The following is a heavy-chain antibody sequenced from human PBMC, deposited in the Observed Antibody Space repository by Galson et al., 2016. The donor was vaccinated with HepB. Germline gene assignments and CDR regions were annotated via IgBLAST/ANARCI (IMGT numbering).Heavy chain of an antibody. D-gene: IGHD3-10*01. Sequence: SLRLSCAASGFPFSSYAMHWVRQAPGKGLEWLSVILYDGSDKYYADSVKGRYTISRDNSENTLYLQMNSLGAEDTAVYYCVRDGGSGGFTLVWGVITSWGQGTLVTVSS. J-gene: IGHJ5*02. CDR2: ILYDGSDK. CDR1: GFPFSSYA. V-gene: IGHV3-30*04. CDR3: VRDGGSGGFTLVWGVITS.